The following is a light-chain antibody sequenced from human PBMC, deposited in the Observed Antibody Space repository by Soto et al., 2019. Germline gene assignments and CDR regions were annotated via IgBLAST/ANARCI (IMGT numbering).Light chain of an antibody. CDR2: GAS. Sequence: EIVLTQSPGTLSLSPGERATLSCRASQSVSSSYLGWYQQKPGQAPRLLISGASSRATGIPDRFSGSGSGTDFTLTISRLEPEDFAAYYCQQYGSSPLTFGGGTKVEIK. CDR3: QQYGSSPLT. CDR1: QSVSSSY. V-gene: IGKV3-20*01. J-gene: IGKJ4*01.